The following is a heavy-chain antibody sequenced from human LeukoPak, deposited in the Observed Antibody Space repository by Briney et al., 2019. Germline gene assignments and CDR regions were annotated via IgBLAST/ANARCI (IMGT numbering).Heavy chain of an antibody. CDR2: INHSAYT. J-gene: IGHJ4*02. CDR3: ARGGVPAALDY. V-gene: IGHV4-34*01. CDR1: GVSFSGYY. Sequence: PSETLSLTCAVSGVSFSGYYWSWIRQSPEKGLEWIGEINHSAYTNYNPSLKSRVTISLDTSKTQFSLKLLSATAADTAVYYCARGGVPAALDYWGQGTLVTVSS. D-gene: IGHD2-2*01.